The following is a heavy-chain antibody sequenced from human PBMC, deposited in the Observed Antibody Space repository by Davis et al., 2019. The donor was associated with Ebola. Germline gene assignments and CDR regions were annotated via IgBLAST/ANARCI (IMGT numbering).Heavy chain of an antibody. Sequence: GESLKISCAVSGFTFSSYGMSWVRQAPGKGLEWVSAVSGTGSHTEYADSVKGRFTISRDNSKSTLYLQMNSLRAEDAAVYYCAKDHGERWLQLYYFDHWGQGTPVTVSS. CDR3: AKDHGERWLQLYYFDH. V-gene: IGHV3-23*01. CDR2: VSGTGSHT. CDR1: GFTFSSYG. J-gene: IGHJ4*02. D-gene: IGHD5-24*01.